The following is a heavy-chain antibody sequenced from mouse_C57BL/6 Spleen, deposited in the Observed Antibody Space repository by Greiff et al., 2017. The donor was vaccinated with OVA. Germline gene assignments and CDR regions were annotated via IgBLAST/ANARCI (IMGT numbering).Heavy chain of an antibody. CDR2: IDPEDGDT. J-gene: IGHJ1*03. CDR3: TTGATVVASHSYFDV. V-gene: IGHV14-1*01. Sequence: VQLQQSGAELVRPGASVKLSCTASGFNIKDYYMHWVKQRPEQGLDWIGRIDPEDGDTEYAPKFQGKATMTADTSSNTAYLQLSSLASEDTAVYYCTTGATVVASHSYFDVWGTGTTVTVSS. D-gene: IGHD1-1*01. CDR1: GFNIKDYY.